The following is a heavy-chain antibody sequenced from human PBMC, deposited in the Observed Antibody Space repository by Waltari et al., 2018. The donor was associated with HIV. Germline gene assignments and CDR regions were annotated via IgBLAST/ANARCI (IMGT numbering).Heavy chain of an antibody. J-gene: IGHJ4*01. CDR3: AAVRETMGVDFDF. Sequence: GKVACKASVSGVTFTSYSINWVRQAPGQGLESMGRIIPMSGTANYEQKFQGRSTITADKGTSTAYMELSSLRFEDTAVYYCAAVRETMGVDFDFSGHGTLV. CDR2: IIPMSGTA. D-gene: IGHD3-10*01. V-gene: IGHV1-69*08. CDR1: VSGVTFTSYS.